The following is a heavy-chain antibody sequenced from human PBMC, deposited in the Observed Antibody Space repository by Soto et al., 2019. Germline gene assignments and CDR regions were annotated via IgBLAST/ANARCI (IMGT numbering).Heavy chain of an antibody. J-gene: IGHJ6*02. Sequence: QVHLQESGPGLVKPSGTLSLTCGVSGGSINNGYWWTWVRQPPGKGLEWIGEEHHSGSTNYNLSRKSRVSISLDKSKNQFSLILSSVTVAYTAVYYCACSSGWWRLDVWGQGTTVTVSS. CDR1: GGSINNGYW. CDR2: EHHSGST. CDR3: ACSSGWWRLDV. D-gene: IGHD6-19*01. V-gene: IGHV4-4*02.